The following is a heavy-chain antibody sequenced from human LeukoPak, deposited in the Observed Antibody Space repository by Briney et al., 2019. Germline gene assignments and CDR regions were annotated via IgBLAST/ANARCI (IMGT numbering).Heavy chain of an antibody. CDR1: GGSISSYY. D-gene: IGHD3-10*01. J-gene: IGHJ6*02. Sequence: SETLSLTCTVSGGSISSYYWSWIRQPPGKGLEWIGYIYYSGSANYNPSLKSRVTISIDTSKNQFSLKLNSVTAVDTAVYYCARCSYYGSGSYFYGMDVWGQGTTVTVS. V-gene: IGHV4-59*01. CDR2: IYYSGSA. CDR3: ARCSYYGSGSYFYGMDV.